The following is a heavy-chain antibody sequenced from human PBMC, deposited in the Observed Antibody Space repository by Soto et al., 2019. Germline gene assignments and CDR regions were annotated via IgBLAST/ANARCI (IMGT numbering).Heavy chain of an antibody. J-gene: IGHJ4*02. Sequence: SETLSLTSIVSGESISSSSYDWGWIRQPAGKGLEWIGSIYYSGRTYYNPSFKSRVTISIDTSKNQFSLKLSSVTATDTAVYYCARQRTTVVTQAYFDHWGQGALVTVSS. CDR1: GESISSSSYD. V-gene: IGHV4-39*01. D-gene: IGHD2-21*02. CDR3: ARQRTTVVTQAYFDH. CDR2: IYYSGRT.